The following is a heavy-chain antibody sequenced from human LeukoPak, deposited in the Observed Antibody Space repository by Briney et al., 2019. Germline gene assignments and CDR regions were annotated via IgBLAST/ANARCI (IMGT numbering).Heavy chain of an antibody. V-gene: IGHV3-30*04. CDR1: GFTFSTYA. Sequence: PGGSLRLSCAASGFTFSTYAMNWVRQAPGKGLEWVAVISYDGRQNYYADSVKGRFTISRDNSKNTLYLQMNSLRAEDTAVYYCARASLNWQGARGAFDIWGQGTMVTVSS. D-gene: IGHD1-1*01. CDR3: ARASLNWQGARGAFDI. J-gene: IGHJ3*02. CDR2: ISYDGRQN.